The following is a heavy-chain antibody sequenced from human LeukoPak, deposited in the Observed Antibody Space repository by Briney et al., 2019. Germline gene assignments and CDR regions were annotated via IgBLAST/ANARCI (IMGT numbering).Heavy chain of an antibody. Sequence: PRGSLRLSCAASGFAFRSHWMNRVRQAPGKVLEWVANINREASDKYYMDSVKVRFTISKVNANNSLYLQMNSLRVEDTAVYYCARDGVPGGRDVWGQGTTVTVS. D-gene: IGHD3-16*01. J-gene: IGHJ6*02. CDR3: ARDGVPGGRDV. CDR1: GFAFRSHW. V-gene: IGHV3-7*01. CDR2: INREASDK.